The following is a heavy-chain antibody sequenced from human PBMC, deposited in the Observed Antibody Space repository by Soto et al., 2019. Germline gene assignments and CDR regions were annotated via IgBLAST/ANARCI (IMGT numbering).Heavy chain of an antibody. V-gene: IGHV1-69*01. CDR2: IIPIFGTA. CDR1: GGTFSSYA. Sequence: QVQLVQSGAEVKKPGSSVKVSCKASGGTFSSYAISWVRQAPGQGLEWMGGIIPIFGTANYAQKFQGRVTITADESMSTAYMELSSLRSEDTAVYYCARGYYYDRSGYYYSYYFDYWGQGTLVTVSS. J-gene: IGHJ4*02. CDR3: ARGYYYDRSGYYYSYYFDY. D-gene: IGHD3-22*01.